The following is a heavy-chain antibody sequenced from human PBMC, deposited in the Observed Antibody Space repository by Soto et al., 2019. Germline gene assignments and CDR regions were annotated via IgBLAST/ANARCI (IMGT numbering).Heavy chain of an antibody. Sequence: GASVKVSCKASGVTFSSYAISWVRQAPGQGLEWMGGIIPIFGTANYAQKFQGRVTITADKSTSTAYMELSSLRSEDTAVYYCAGARYYYDSSGYIHFDYWGQGTLVTVSS. D-gene: IGHD3-22*01. CDR1: GVTFSSYA. CDR2: IIPIFGTA. V-gene: IGHV1-69*06. CDR3: AGARYYYDSSGYIHFDY. J-gene: IGHJ4*02.